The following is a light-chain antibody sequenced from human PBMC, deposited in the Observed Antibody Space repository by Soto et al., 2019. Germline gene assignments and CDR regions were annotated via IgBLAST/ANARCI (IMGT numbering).Light chain of an antibody. Sequence: EVVLTQSPGTLSLSPGERATLSCRATESVSSNYLAWYQQKPGQAPRVLIYGASIRATGIPDRFSGSGSETDFTLIISRLEPEDFAVYYCQQYGTSPRTFGQGTKVEIK. CDR2: GAS. J-gene: IGKJ1*01. CDR1: ESVSSNY. CDR3: QQYGTSPRT. V-gene: IGKV3-20*01.